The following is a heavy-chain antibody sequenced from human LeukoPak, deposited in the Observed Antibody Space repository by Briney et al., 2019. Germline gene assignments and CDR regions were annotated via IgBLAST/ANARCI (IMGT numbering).Heavy chain of an antibody. CDR1: GFTFSSYW. J-gene: IGHJ4*02. Sequence: GGSLRLSCAASGFTFSSYWMHWVRQAPGKGLVWVSRISLDGRSTSYADSVQGRLTMSRDNAKNTLYLQKNSLIAEDTAVYYCARGGSTYQDYWGRGTLVTVSS. CDR2: ISLDGRST. D-gene: IGHD2-2*01. V-gene: IGHV3-74*01. CDR3: ARGGSTYQDY.